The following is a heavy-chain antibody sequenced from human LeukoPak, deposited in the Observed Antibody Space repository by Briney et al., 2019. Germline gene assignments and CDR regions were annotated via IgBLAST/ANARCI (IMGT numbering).Heavy chain of an antibody. CDR3: ARDSGYSGYSDY. CDR1: GFTFSDYY. Sequence: GGSVPLSCAASGFTFSDYYMSWIRQAPGKGLEWVSYISSSSSYTDYADSVKGRFTISRDNAKNSLNLQMNSLRAEDTAVYYCARDSGYSGYSDYWGQGNLVTVSS. V-gene: IGHV3-11*05. CDR2: ISSSSSYT. J-gene: IGHJ4*01. D-gene: IGHD5-12*01.